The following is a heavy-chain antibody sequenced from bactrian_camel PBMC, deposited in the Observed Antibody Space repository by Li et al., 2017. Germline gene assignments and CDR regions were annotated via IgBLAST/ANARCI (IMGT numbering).Heavy chain of an antibody. CDR3: ATPGGGSWLGWGLNPFAY. CDR2: IGSFDTT. V-gene: IGHV3S53*01. Sequence: VQLVESGGGSVQAGGSLRLSCAGPGYIYSDYCVGWFRQAPGKEREGIAAIGSFDTTTYADSVKGRFTISKDNAKNLVYLQMNSLESEDTALYYCATPGGGSWLGWGLNPFAYWGQGTQVTVS. J-gene: IGHJ6*01. CDR1: GYIYSDYC. D-gene: IGHD1*01.